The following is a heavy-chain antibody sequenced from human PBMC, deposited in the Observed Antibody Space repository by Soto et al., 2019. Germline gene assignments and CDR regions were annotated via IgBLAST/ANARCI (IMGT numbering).Heavy chain of an antibody. D-gene: IGHD2-2*01. CDR2: ISWNSGSI. Sequence: PGGSLRLSCAGSGFTFDDYAMHWVRQAPGKGLEWVSGISWNSGSIGYADSVKGRFTISRDNAKNSLYLQMNSLRAEDTALYYCAKDLGLDCSSTSCYGDYYYYGMDVWGQGTTVTVSS. CDR1: GFTFDDYA. V-gene: IGHV3-9*01. CDR3: AKDLGLDCSSTSCYGDYYYYGMDV. J-gene: IGHJ6*02.